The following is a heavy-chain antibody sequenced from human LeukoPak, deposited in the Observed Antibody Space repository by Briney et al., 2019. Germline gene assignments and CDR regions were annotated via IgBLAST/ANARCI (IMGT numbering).Heavy chain of an antibody. V-gene: IGHV3-33*01. D-gene: IGHD3-3*01. CDR1: GFTFSSYG. CDR3: ARGRDFWSGYYWGYYFDY. CDR2: IWYDGSNK. Sequence: GRSLRLSCAASGFTFSSYGMHWVRQAPGKGLEWVAVIWYDGSNKYYADSVKGRFTISRDNSKNTLYLQMDSLRAEDTAVYYCARGRDFWSGYYWGYYFDYWGQGTLVTVSS. J-gene: IGHJ4*02.